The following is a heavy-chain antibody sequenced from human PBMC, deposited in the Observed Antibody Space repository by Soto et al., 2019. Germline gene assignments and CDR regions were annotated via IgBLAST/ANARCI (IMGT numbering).Heavy chain of an antibody. CDR2: IYYSGST. Sequence: PSETLSLTCTVSGGSSSSYYWSWIRQPPGRGLEWIGYIYYSGSTNYNPSLKSRVTISVDTSKNQFSLKLSSVTAADTAVYYCASGGNWFDPWGQGPLVTVSS. CDR3: ASGGNWFDP. CDR1: GGSSSSYY. V-gene: IGHV4-59*01. J-gene: IGHJ5*02. D-gene: IGHD3-3*01.